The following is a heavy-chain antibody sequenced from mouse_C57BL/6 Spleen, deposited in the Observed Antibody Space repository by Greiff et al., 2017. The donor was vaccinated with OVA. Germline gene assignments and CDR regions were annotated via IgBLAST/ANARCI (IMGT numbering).Heavy chain of an antibody. CDR1: GISITTGHYR. Sequence: EVKLQESGPGLVKPSQTVFLTCTVTGISITTGHYRWSWIRQFPGNKLEWIGYIYYSGTITYNPSLTSRTTITRDTPKNQFFLEMNSLTAEDTATYYCARDNYGSSHWYFDVWGTGTTVTVSS. CDR2: IYYSGTI. D-gene: IGHD1-1*01. V-gene: IGHV3-5*01. CDR3: ARDNYGSSHWYFDV. J-gene: IGHJ1*03.